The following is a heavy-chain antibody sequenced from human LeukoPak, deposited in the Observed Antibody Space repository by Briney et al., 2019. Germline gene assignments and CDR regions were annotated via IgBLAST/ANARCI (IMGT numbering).Heavy chain of an antibody. CDR1: GLTFSSYA. V-gene: IGHV3-23*01. CDR3: AKDRGTSRDYYYYGMDV. J-gene: IGHJ6*02. CDR2: ISGSGGST. Sequence: PGASLRLSCAASGLTFSSYAMSWVRQAPGKGLEWVSAISGSGGSTYYADSVKGRFTISRDNSKNTLYLQMNSLRAEDTAVYYCAKDRGTSRDYYYYGMDVWGQGTTVTVSS. D-gene: IGHD2-2*01.